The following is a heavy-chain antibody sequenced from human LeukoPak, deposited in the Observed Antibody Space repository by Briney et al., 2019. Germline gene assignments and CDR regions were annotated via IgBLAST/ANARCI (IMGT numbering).Heavy chain of an antibody. J-gene: IGHJ4*02. V-gene: IGHV3-23*01. CDR3: ARDQNYYDSSGYYDGY. CDR1: GFTFSSYA. CDR2: ISGSGGST. D-gene: IGHD3-22*01. Sequence: GGSLRLSCAASGFTFSSYAMSWVRQAPGKGLEWVSAISGSGGSTYYADSVKGRFTISRDNSKNTLYLQMNSLRAEDTAVYYCARDQNYYDSSGYYDGYWGQGTLVTVSS.